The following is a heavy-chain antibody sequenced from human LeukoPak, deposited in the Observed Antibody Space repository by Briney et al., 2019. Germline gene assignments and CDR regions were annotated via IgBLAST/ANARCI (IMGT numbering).Heavy chain of an antibody. D-gene: IGHD6-13*01. Sequence: SETLSLTCTVSGCSISSGYYWGWIRQPPGKGLEWIGSIYHSGSTYYNPSLKSRVTISVDTSKNQFSLKLSSVTAADTAVYYCARARSGIAGFDPWGQGTLVTVSS. J-gene: IGHJ5*02. CDR3: ARARSGIAGFDP. CDR2: IYHSGST. CDR1: GCSISSGYY. V-gene: IGHV4-38-2*02.